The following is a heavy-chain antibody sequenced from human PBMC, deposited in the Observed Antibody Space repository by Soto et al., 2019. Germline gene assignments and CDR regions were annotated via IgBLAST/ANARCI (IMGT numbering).Heavy chain of an antibody. Sequence: GESLKISCKGSGYSFTSYWISWVRQMPVKGLEWMGRIDPSDSYTNYSPSFQGHVTISADKSISTAYLQWSSLKASDTAMYYCARGGGCGYSYSSVRAVWAQGTTVPVS. CDR3: ARGGGCGYSYSSVRAV. CDR1: GYSFTSYW. CDR2: IDPSDSYT. J-gene: IGHJ6*02. V-gene: IGHV5-10-1*01. D-gene: IGHD2-21*01.